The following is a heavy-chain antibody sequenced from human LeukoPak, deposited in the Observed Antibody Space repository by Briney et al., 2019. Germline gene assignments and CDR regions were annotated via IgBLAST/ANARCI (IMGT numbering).Heavy chain of an antibody. V-gene: IGHV3-21*01. CDR2: ISGSTKYI. CDR1: GFAFSTYT. D-gene: IGHD6-13*01. J-gene: IGHJ4*02. Sequence: GGSLRLSCAASGFAFSTYTMNWVRQAPGKGLEWVSSISGSTKYIYYADSLKGRFTIPRDNAKNSLYLEMNSLRAEDTAVYYCARDRASSWPFDYWGQGTLVTVSS. CDR3: ARDRASSWPFDY.